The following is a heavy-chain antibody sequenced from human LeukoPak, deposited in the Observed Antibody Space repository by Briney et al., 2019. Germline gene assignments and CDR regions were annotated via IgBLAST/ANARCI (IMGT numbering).Heavy chain of an antibody. V-gene: IGHV3-15*01. CDR1: GFTFSSYW. Sequence: PGGSLRLSCAASGFTFSSYWMSWVRQAPGKGLEWVGRIKSKTDGGTTDYPAPVKGRFTISRDDSENTVYLQMNSLKTEDTAVYYCTTYSGRWGYFDYWGQGTLVTVSS. D-gene: IGHD1-26*01. J-gene: IGHJ4*02. CDR3: TTYSGRWGYFDY. CDR2: IKSKTDGGTT.